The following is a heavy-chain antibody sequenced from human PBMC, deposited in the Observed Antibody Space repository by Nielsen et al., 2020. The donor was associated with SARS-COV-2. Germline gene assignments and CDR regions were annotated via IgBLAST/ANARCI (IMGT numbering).Heavy chain of an antibody. CDR1: GYTLTELS. Sequence: ASVKVSCKVSGYTLTELSMHWVRQAPGKGLEWMGGFDPEDGETIYAQKFQGRVTMTRDTSTSTVYMELSSLRSEDTAVYYCARDGGYDSSGYYSYWYFDLWGRGTLVTVSS. CDR3: ARDGGYDSSGYYSYWYFDL. CDR2: FDPEDGET. D-gene: IGHD3-22*01. V-gene: IGHV1-24*01. J-gene: IGHJ2*01.